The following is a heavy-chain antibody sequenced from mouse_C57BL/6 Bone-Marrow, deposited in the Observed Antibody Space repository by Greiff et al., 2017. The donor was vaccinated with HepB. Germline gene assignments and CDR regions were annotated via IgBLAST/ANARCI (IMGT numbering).Heavy chain of an antibody. Sequence: VQLQQPGAELVKPGASVKLSCKASGYTFTSYWMHWVKQRPGQGLEWIGMIHPNSGSTNYNEKFKSKATLTVDKSSSTAYMQLSSLTSEDSAVYYCAREGKQLRLRFAYWGQGTLVTVSA. CDR2: IHPNSGST. D-gene: IGHD3-2*02. CDR3: AREGKQLRLRFAY. V-gene: IGHV1-64*01. J-gene: IGHJ3*01. CDR1: GYTFTSYW.